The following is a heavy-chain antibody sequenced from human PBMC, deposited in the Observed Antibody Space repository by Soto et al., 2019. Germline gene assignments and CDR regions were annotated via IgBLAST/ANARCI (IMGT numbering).Heavy chain of an antibody. CDR2: MLYSGLT. V-gene: IGHV4-39*01. Sequence: SETLSLTCSVSGYSVSSSDYYWAWIRQPPGKGLEWIGSMLYSGLTYYNPSLRSRVTLSVDTSKNQFSVRLNSVTASDTAVYYCAPLSVSLSGPYGIHVWGQGTTVTVSS. CDR1: GYSVSSSDYY. D-gene: IGHD2-15*01. CDR3: APLSVSLSGPYGIHV. J-gene: IGHJ6*02.